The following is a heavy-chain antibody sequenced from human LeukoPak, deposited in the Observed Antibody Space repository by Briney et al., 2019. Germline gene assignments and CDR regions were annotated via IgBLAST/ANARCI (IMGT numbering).Heavy chain of an antibody. CDR1: GFTFSSYS. CDR3: AKAYYGDYSGHFDY. D-gene: IGHD4-17*01. CDR2: ISSSSSTI. J-gene: IGHJ4*02. V-gene: IGHV3-48*01. Sequence: GGSLRLSCAASGFTFSSYSMNWVRQAPGKGLEWVSYISSSSSTIYYADSVKGRFTISRDNAKNSLYLQMNSLRVEDTALYYCAKAYYGDYSGHFDYWGQGTLVTVSS.